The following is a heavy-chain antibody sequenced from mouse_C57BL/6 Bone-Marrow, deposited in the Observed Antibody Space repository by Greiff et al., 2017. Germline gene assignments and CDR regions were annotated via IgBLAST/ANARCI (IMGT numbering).Heavy chain of an antibody. CDR3: AAYYSTPAWFAY. J-gene: IGHJ3*01. CDR1: GFNIKNTY. V-gene: IGHV14-3*01. D-gene: IGHD2-5*01. Sequence: EVQGVESVAELVRPGASVKLSCTASGFNIKNTYMHWVKQRPEQGLEWIGRIDPANGNTKYAPKFQGKATITADTSSNTAYLQLSSLTSEDTAIYYCAAYYSTPAWFAYWGQGTLVTVSA. CDR2: IDPANGNT.